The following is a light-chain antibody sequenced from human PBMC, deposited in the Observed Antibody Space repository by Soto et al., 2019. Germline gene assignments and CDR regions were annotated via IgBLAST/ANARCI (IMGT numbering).Light chain of an antibody. Sequence: QMTQSPSSLSASVVDRVTITCRASQGISSYLAWYQQKPGKAPKLLIYAASTLQSGVPSRFSGSGSGTDFTLTISCLQSEDFATYYCQQYYSYPSTFGQGTRLENK. CDR3: QQYYSYPST. V-gene: IGKV1-8*01. J-gene: IGKJ5*01. CDR1: QGISSY. CDR2: AAS.